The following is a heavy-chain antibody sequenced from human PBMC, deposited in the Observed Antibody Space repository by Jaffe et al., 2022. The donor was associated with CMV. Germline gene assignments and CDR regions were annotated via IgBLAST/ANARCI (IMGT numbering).Heavy chain of an antibody. J-gene: IGHJ2*01. V-gene: IGHV3-7*01. CDR2: IKQDGSEK. Sequence: EVQLVESGGGLVQPGGSLRLSCAASGFTFSSYWMSWVRQAPGKGLEWVANIKQDGSEKYYVDSVKGRFTISRDNAKNSLYLQMNSLRAEDTAVYYCARQGWAYGDYVGYFDLWGRGTLVTVSS. CDR3: ARQGWAYGDYVGYFDL. D-gene: IGHD4-17*01. CDR1: GFTFSSYW.